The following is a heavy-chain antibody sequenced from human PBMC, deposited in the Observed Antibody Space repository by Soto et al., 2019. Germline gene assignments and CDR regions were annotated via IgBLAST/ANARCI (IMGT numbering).Heavy chain of an antibody. Sequence: QVQLQESGPGLVRPSQTLSLTCTVSGDSIRSGTYSWTWIRQHPGKGLEWIGVIYNSGTTYYNPSLKSRVNISSDTSKNQFSLKMSSVPAADTAIYYCARDSSWSGYCDLWGQGTLVTVSS. CDR1: GDSIRSGTYS. CDR3: ARDSSWSGYCDL. J-gene: IGHJ4*02. V-gene: IGHV4-31*03. D-gene: IGHD3-3*01. CDR2: IYNSGTT.